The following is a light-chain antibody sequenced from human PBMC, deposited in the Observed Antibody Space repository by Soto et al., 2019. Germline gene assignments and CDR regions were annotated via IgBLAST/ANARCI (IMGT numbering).Light chain of an antibody. J-gene: IGLJ1*01. CDR2: EVR. V-gene: IGLV2-14*01. CDR3: SSYTSSTTYV. Sequence: QSALTQPASVSGSPGQSITISCTGTGSDVGGYNHVSWYQQHPGKAPKLMIYEVRNRPSGVSNRFSGSKSGNTASLTISVLQADDEAYYYCSSYTSSTTYVFGTGTKLTVL. CDR1: GSDVGGYNH.